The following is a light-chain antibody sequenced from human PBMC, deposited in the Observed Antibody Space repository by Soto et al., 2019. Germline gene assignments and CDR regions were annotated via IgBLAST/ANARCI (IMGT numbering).Light chain of an antibody. CDR2: AAS. J-gene: IGKJ1*01. V-gene: IGKV1-39*01. CDR1: QSISSY. CDR3: QQSYSTLP. Sequence: DIQMTQSPASLSAYIGDRVTITCRASQSISSYLNWYQQKPGKAPKLLIYAASSLQSGVPSRFSGSGSGTDFTLTISSLQPEDFATYYCQQSYSTLPFGQGTKVDI.